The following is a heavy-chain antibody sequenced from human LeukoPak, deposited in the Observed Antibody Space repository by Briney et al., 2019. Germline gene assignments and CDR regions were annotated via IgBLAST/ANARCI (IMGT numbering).Heavy chain of an antibody. CDR1: GFTFSSSA. J-gene: IGHJ4*02. CDR2: ISNNGGYT. CDR3: AKQLGYCSDGSCYFPY. Sequence: GGSLRLSCAASGFTFSSSAMSWVRQAPGKGLEWVSAISNNGGYTYYANAVQGRFTISRDNSKSTLCLQMNSLRAEDTAVYYCAKQLGYCSDGSCYFPYWGQGTLVTVSS. V-gene: IGHV3-23*01. D-gene: IGHD2-15*01.